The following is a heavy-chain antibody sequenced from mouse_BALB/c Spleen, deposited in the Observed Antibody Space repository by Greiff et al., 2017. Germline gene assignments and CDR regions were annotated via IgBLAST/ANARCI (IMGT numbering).Heavy chain of an antibody. D-gene: IGHD3-2*01. Sequence: EVKLVESGPGLVKPSQSLSLTCSVTGYSITSGYYWNWIRQFPENKLEWMGYISYDGSNNYNPSLKNRISITRDTSKNQFFLKLNSVTTEDTATYYCARGEGLLGQLGHRAWFAYWGQGTLVTVSA. CDR2: ISYDGSN. CDR1: GYSITSGYY. V-gene: IGHV3-6*02. CDR3: ARGEGLLGQLGHRAWFAY. J-gene: IGHJ3*01.